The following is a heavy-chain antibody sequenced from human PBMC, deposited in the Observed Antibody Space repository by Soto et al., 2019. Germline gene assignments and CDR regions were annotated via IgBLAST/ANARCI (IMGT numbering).Heavy chain of an antibody. Sequence: QVQLVQSGAEVKKPGASVKVSCKSSGYTFTSYYMHWVRQAPGQGLEWMGIINPSGGSTSYAQKFQGRVTRTRDTSTSTVYMELSSLRSEDTAVYYCARDQGGARAARRAGMDVWGQGTTVTVSS. D-gene: IGHD6-6*01. V-gene: IGHV1-46*01. CDR2: INPSGGST. CDR3: ARDQGGARAARRAGMDV. CDR1: GYTFTSYY. J-gene: IGHJ6*02.